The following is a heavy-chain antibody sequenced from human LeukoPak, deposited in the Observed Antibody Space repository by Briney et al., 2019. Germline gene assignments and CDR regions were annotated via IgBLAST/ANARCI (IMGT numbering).Heavy chain of an antibody. CDR1: GYTFSSYG. D-gene: IGHD3-22*01. V-gene: IGHV1-18*01. CDR3: ARESRDYYDSSGERSIDY. CDR2: IRGDNGNT. J-gene: IGHJ4*02. Sequence: ASVKVSCKASGYTFSSYGISWVRQAPGQGLEWVGWIRGDNGNTNYAQKLQGRVSMTTDTSTNTAYMELRSLRSDDTAMYYCARESRDYYDSSGERSIDYWGQGTLVTVSS.